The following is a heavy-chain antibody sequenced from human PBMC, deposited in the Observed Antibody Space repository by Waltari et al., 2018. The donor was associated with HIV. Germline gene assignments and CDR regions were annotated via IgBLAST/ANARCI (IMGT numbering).Heavy chain of an antibody. Sequence: AASGFTFSSYGMHWVRQAPGKGLEWVAVISYDGSNKYYADSVKGRFTISRDNSKNTLYLQMNSLRAEDTAVYYCAKDDCSSTSCYIPSLPYYYYYYYGMDVWGQGTTVTVSS. D-gene: IGHD2-2*02. CDR2: ISYDGSNK. J-gene: IGHJ6*02. CDR1: GFTFSSYG. V-gene: IGHV3-30*18. CDR3: AKDDCSSTSCYIPSLPYYYYYYYGMDV.